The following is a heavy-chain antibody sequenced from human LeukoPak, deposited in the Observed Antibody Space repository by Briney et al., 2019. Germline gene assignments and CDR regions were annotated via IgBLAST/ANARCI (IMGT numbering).Heavy chain of an antibody. CDR1: GFTFSSFS. CDR3: ARDPRIYCTNGICRDDYFDN. Sequence: PGGSLRLSCAASGFTFSSFSMNWVRQAPGKGLEWVPYIASGSSTINYADSVKGRFTISRDNAKDSLFLQMNSLRAEDTAIYYCARDPRIYCTNGICRDDYFDNWGQGTLVTVSS. CDR2: IASGSSTI. D-gene: IGHD2-8*01. J-gene: IGHJ4*02. V-gene: IGHV3-48*04.